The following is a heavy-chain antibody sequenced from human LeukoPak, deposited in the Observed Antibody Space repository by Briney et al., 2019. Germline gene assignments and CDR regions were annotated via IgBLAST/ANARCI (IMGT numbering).Heavy chain of an antibody. CDR1: GYTFTGYY. Sequence: ASVKVSCKASGYTFTGYYMHWVRQAPGQGLEWMGWINPNSGGTNYAQKFQGRVTMTRDTSISTAYMELSRLRSDDTAVYYCARGPLFCSGGSCYSYYFDYWGQGTLVTVSP. D-gene: IGHD2-15*01. CDR2: INPNSGGT. V-gene: IGHV1-2*02. CDR3: ARGPLFCSGGSCYSYYFDY. J-gene: IGHJ4*02.